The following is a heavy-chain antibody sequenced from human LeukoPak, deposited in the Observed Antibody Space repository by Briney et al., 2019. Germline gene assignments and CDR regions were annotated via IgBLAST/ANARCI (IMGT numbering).Heavy chain of an antibody. J-gene: IGHJ4*02. CDR2: IGTAGDT. V-gene: IGHV3-13*01. CDR1: GFTFSSYD. D-gene: IGHD5-12*01. Sequence: GALRLSCAASGFTFSSYDMHWVRQATGKGLEWVSAIGTAGDTYYPGSVKGRFTISRDNSKNTLYLQMNSLRIEDTALYYCARERTRSSRTGWLANDYWGQGTLVTVSS. CDR3: ARERTRSSRTGWLANDY.